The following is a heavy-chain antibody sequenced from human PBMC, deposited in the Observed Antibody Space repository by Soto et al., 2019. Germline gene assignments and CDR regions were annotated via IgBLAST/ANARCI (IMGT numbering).Heavy chain of an antibody. Sequence: QVQLVQSGAEVKKPGSSVKVSCKASGGTFSSYAISWVRQAPGNGLEWMGGIIPILGTANYAQKFQGRVTITADESKSKSYMELSSLRSEDTAVYYCAFSGLTYYFDYWGQGTLVTVSS. CDR1: GGTFSSYA. CDR2: IIPILGTA. V-gene: IGHV1-69*01. D-gene: IGHD1-26*01. CDR3: AFSGLTYYFDY. J-gene: IGHJ4*02.